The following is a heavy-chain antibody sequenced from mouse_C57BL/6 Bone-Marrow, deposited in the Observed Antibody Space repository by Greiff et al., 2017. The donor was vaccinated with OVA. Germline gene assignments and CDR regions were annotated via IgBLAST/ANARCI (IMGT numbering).Heavy chain of an antibody. CDR2: ISYDGSN. J-gene: IGHJ2*01. Sequence: DVKLVESGPGLVKPSPSLSLTCSVTGYSITSGYYWNWIRQFPGNKLEWMGYISYDGSNNYNPSLKNRISITRDTSKNQFFLKLNSVTTEDTATYYCARDYYGSSFLDYWGQGTTLTVSS. CDR1: GYSITSGYY. V-gene: IGHV3-6*01. CDR3: ARDYYGSSFLDY. D-gene: IGHD1-1*01.